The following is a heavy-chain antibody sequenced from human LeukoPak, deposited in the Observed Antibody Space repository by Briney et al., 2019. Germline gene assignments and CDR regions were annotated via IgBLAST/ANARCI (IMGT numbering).Heavy chain of an antibody. J-gene: IGHJ4*02. CDR2: INNSGST. V-gene: IGHV4-34*01. CDR3: ARGFSYCSVGSCYLDY. D-gene: IGHD2-15*01. Sequence: PSESLSLTCAVYGGSLSGYYWSWIRQPPGKGLEWIGAINNSGSTNYNPSLKSRVTITVDTSKNQFSLKLSSVTAADTAVYYCARGFSYCSVGSCYLDYWGEEAQVTVSS. CDR1: GGSLSGYY.